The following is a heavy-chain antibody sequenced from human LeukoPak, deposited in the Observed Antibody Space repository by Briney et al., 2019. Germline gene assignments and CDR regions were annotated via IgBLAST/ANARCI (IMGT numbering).Heavy chain of an antibody. Sequence: PGGSLRLSCAASGFTFNSYSMNWVRQAPGKGLEWVSSIGSSSHYMYHADSVKGRFTISRDNANNSLYLQMNSLRAEDTAVYYCATEWFGEFQADYWGQGTLVTVSS. J-gene: IGHJ4*02. V-gene: IGHV3-21*04. CDR2: IGSSSHYM. D-gene: IGHD3-10*01. CDR1: GFTFNSYS. CDR3: ATEWFGEFQADY.